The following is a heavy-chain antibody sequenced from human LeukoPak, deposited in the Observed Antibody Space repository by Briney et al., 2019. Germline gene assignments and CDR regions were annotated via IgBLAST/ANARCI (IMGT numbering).Heavy chain of an antibody. V-gene: IGHV4-39*02. Sequence: SETLSLICTVSGDSFSSSTYSWGWVRQPPGKGLEWIGSIYYSGTTYYNPSLKSRVSISKDTSKNHFSLKLTSVTAADTAMYYCSTTDRGWFRVGCYWGHVTLVTVSS. CDR1: GDSFSSSTYS. CDR3: STTDRGWFRVGCY. D-gene: IGHD6-19*01. J-gene: IGHJ4*01. CDR2: IYYSGTT.